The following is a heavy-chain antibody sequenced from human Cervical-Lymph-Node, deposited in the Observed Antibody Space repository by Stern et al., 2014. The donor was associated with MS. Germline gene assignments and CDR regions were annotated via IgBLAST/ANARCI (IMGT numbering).Heavy chain of an antibody. CDR2: ISADNGDT. CDR1: GYFFTSYG. D-gene: IGHD3-3*01. CDR3: ARDSLIRTFGVEEGMDV. J-gene: IGHJ6*02. V-gene: IGHV1-18*01. Sequence: VQLVQSGAEVKKPGASVKVSCKASGYFFTSYGISWVRQAPGQGLEWMGWISADNGDTNYAQNVQGRVTMTPDTSTNTAYMELSSLRSDDTALYYCARDSLIRTFGVEEGMDVWGQGTTVTVSS.